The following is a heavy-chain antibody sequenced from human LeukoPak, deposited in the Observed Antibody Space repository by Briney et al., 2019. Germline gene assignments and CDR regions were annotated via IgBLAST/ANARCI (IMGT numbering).Heavy chain of an antibody. CDR3: ARDGYYVWGSYRLYYFDY. Sequence: GASVKVSCKASGYTFTSYAMHWVRQAPGQRLEWMGWINAGNGSTKYSQKFQGRVTITRDTSASTAYMELSSLRSEDTAVYYCARDGYYVWGSYRLYYFDYWGQGTLVTVSS. V-gene: IGHV1-3*01. CDR2: INAGNGST. J-gene: IGHJ4*02. D-gene: IGHD3-16*02. CDR1: GYTFTSYA.